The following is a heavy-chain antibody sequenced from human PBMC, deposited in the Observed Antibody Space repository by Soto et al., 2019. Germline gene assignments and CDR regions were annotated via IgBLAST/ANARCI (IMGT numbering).Heavy chain of an antibody. CDR1: GYSFTSYW. J-gene: IGHJ3*02. D-gene: IGHD6-25*01. V-gene: IGHV5-51*01. CDR2: IYPGDSDT. CDR3: ARQGHSSGPRDAFDI. Sequence: RGESLKISCKGSGYSFTSYWIGWVRQMPGKGLEWMGIIYPGDSDTRYSPSFQGQVTISADKSISTAYLQWSSLKASDTAMYYCARQGHSSGPRDAFDIWGQGTMVTVSS.